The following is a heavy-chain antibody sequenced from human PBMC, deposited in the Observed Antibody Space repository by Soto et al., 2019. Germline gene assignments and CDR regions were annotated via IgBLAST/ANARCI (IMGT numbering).Heavy chain of an antibody. Sequence: ASVKVSCKASGYTFTSYYMHWVRQAPGQGPEWMGIINPSGGSTSYAQKFQGRVTMTRDTSTSTVYMELSSLRSEDTAVYYCARDYDRSGYPRYYFDYWGQGTQVTVSS. CDR3: ARDYDRSGYPRYYFDY. V-gene: IGHV1-46*01. J-gene: IGHJ4*02. CDR1: GYTFTSYY. D-gene: IGHD3-22*01. CDR2: INPSGGST.